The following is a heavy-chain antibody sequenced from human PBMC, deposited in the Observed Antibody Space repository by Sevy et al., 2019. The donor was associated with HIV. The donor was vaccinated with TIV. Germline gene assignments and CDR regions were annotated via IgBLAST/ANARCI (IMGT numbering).Heavy chain of an antibody. CDR2: ISAYNGNT. D-gene: IGHD2-2*01. CDR1: GYTFTSYG. Sequence: ASVKVSCKASGYTFTSYGISWVRQAPGQGLEWMGWISAYNGNTNYAQKLQGRVTMTTDTSTSTAYMGLRSLRSDDTAVYYCARDLDIVVVPAAIKWGYYYYGMDVWGQGTTVTVSS. CDR3: ARDLDIVVVPAAIKWGYYYYGMDV. J-gene: IGHJ6*02. V-gene: IGHV1-18*04.